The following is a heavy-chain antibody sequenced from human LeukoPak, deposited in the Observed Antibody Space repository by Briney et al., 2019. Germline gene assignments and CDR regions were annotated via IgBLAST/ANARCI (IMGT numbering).Heavy chain of an antibody. J-gene: IGHJ5*02. V-gene: IGHV3-49*04. CDR2: TRSKAYGGTT. CDR3: TPLWFGPPNWFDP. Sequence: GTLSLSCTASGFTFGDYAMSWVRKAPGQGLERVGFTRSKAYGGTTEYAASVKGRFTISRDDSKSIAYLQMNSLKTEDTAVYYCTPLWFGPPNWFDPWGQGTLVTVSS. D-gene: IGHD3-10*01. CDR1: GFTFGDYA.